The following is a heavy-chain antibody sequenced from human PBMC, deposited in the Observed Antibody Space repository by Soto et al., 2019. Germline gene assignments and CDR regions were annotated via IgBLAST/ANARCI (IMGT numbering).Heavy chain of an antibody. CDR3: ARGDRGGFDL. Sequence: EVQLVESGGGLVQPGGSLRLSCAASGFTFDYYWMHWVRQAPGKGLVWVSRVHSDGTTTTYADSVKGRFTISRDNARNTVALQMSSRRAEDTAIYYCARGDRGGFDLWGHGTVVTVSS. CDR2: VHSDGTTT. D-gene: IGHD3-10*01. CDR1: GFTFDYYW. V-gene: IGHV3-74*01. J-gene: IGHJ3*01.